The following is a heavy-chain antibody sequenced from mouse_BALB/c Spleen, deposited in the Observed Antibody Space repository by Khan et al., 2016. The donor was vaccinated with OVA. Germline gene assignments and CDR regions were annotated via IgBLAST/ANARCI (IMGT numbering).Heavy chain of an antibody. D-gene: IGHD2-1*01. CDR2: IWTGGST. J-gene: IGHJ1*01. CDR3: ARYYGNYGWYFDV. V-gene: IGHV2-9*02. CDR1: GFSLTSYG. Sequence: VELVESGPGLVAPSQSLSITCTVSGFSLTSYGVHWVRQPPGKGLEWLGVIWTGGSTNYNSALMSRLSISKDNSKSQVFLKINSLQTDDTAMYYCARYYGNYGWYFDVWGAGTTVTFSS.